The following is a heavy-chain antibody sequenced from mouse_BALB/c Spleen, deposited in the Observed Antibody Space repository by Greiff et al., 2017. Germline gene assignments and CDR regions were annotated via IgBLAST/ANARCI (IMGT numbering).Heavy chain of an antibody. J-gene: IGHJ2*01. V-gene: IGHV5-12-2*01. CDR2: ISNGGGST. CDR1: GFTFSSYT. Sequence: EVQVVESGGGLVQPGGSLKLSCAASGFTFSSYTMSWVRQTPEKRLEWVAYISNGGGSTYYPDTVKGRCTISRDNAKNTLYLQMSSLKSEDTAMYYCARQLGIYYFDYWGEGTTLTVS. D-gene: IGHD4-1*01. CDR3: ARQLGIYYFDY.